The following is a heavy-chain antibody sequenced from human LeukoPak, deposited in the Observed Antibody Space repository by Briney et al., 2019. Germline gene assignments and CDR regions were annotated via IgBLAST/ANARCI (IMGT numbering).Heavy chain of an antibody. CDR3: ARSEEFGIAAAFDY. J-gene: IGHJ4*02. CDR1: GHSFTTSW. V-gene: IGHV5-51*01. D-gene: IGHD6-13*01. CDR2: IYPGDSET. Sequence: GESLKISCKGSGHSFTTSWIGWVCQMPGKGLEWMGIIYPGDSETRYSPSFQGQVTISADKSISTAYLQWSSLKASDTAMYYCARSEEFGIAAAFDYWGQGTLVTVSS.